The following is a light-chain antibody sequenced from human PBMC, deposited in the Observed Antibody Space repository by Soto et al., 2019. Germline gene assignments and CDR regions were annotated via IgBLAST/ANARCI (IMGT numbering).Light chain of an antibody. J-gene: IGKJ1*01. CDR2: DAS. CDR3: QQYYSYWT. V-gene: IGKV1-5*01. CDR1: QSIRRW. Sequence: DIHMTQSPSTLSASVGDRVTITCRASQSIRRWLAWYQQKPGKAPKLLIFDASTLENGVPARFSGSRSGPEFSLTISSLQPDDFATYYCQQYYSYWTFGQGTKVDIK.